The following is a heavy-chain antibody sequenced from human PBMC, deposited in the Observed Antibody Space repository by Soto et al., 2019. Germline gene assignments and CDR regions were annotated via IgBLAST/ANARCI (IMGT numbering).Heavy chain of an antibody. CDR2: IIPIFGTA. J-gene: IGHJ6*02. CDR1: GGTFSSYA. Sequence: QVQLVQSGAEVKKPGSSVKVSCKASGGTFSSYAISWVRQAPGQGLEWLGGIIPIFGTATYAQKFQGRVTITADKSTSTAYMELSSLRSEDTAVYSCARPMIESSYGYRSQDHGYSYYGMYFWGEGATFTVSS. CDR3: ARPMIESSYGYRSQDHGYSYYGMYF. D-gene: IGHD5-18*01. V-gene: IGHV1-69*06.